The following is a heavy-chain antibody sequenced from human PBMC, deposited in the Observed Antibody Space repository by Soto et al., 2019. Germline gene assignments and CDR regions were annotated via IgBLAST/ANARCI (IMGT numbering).Heavy chain of an antibody. CDR1: GGSISSGGYS. J-gene: IGHJ5*02. Sequence: QLQLQESGSGLVKPSQTLSLTCAVSGGSISSGGYSWSWIRQPPGKGLEWIGYIYHSGSTYYNPSLKSRVTISVNRSKNQFSLKLSSVTAADTAVYYCARVGESSGWGIFDPWGQGTLVTVSS. CDR2: IYHSGST. V-gene: IGHV4-30-2*01. CDR3: ARVGESSGWGIFDP. D-gene: IGHD6-19*01.